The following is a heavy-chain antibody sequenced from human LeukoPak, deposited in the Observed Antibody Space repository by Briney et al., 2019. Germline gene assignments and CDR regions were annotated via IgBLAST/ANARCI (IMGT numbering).Heavy chain of an antibody. J-gene: IGHJ3*02. D-gene: IGHD3-10*01. Sequence: PGGSLRLSCAASGFTFSSYDMHWVRQTTGKGLEWVSGIDTAGDTYYAGSVKGRFTISRENAKISLYLQMNSLRAGDTAVYYCTRAPGGNYYNIWGRGTMVTVSS. V-gene: IGHV3-13*01. CDR3: TRAPGGNYYNI. CDR2: IDTAGDT. CDR1: GFTFSSYD.